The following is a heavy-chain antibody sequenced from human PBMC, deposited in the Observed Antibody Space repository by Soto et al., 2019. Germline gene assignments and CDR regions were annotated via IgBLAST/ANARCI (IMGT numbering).Heavy chain of an antibody. CDR1: GGSISSGGYY. J-gene: IGHJ6*02. D-gene: IGHD2-15*01. Sequence: PSETLSLTCTVSGGSISSGGYYLSWIRQHPGKGLEWIGYIYYSGSTYYNPSLKSRVTISVDTSKNKFSLKLSSVTAADTAVYYSARDKMVVAATFYYDYGMDVWGQGTRFTVSS. CDR2: IYYSGST. V-gene: IGHV4-31*03. CDR3: ARDKMVVAATFYYDYGMDV.